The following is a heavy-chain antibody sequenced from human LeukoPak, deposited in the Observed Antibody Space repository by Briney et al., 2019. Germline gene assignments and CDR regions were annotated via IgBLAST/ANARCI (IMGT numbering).Heavy chain of an antibody. J-gene: IGHJ4*02. CDR2: INPNSGGT. CDR1: GYTFTSYG. D-gene: IGHD6-13*01. V-gene: IGHV1-2*06. Sequence: ASVKVSCKASGYTFTSYGISWVRQAPGQGLEWMGRINPNSGGTNYAQKFQGRVTMTRDTSISTAYMELSRLRSDDTAVYYCARVLRAAAGTIDYWGQGTLVTVSS. CDR3: ARVLRAAAGTIDY.